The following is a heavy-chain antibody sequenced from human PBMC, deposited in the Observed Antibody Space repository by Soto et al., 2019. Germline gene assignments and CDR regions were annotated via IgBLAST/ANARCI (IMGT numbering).Heavy chain of an antibody. CDR2: IDSSSTYI. CDR3: TRRPGSLYYFDY. Sequence: EVQLVESGGGPVKPGGSLRLSCKGSGFTFSTYRMNCVRQAPGKGLEWISSIDSSSTYIYYADSVKGRFTISRDNANNSLYLQMNSLRGEDTAVYYFTRRPGSLYYFDYWGQGALVTVSS. J-gene: IGHJ4*02. D-gene: IGHD3-10*01. V-gene: IGHV3-21*01. CDR1: GFTFSTYR.